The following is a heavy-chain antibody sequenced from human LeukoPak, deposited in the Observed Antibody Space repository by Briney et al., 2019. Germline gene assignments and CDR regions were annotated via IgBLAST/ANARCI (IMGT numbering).Heavy chain of an antibody. J-gene: IGHJ4*02. Sequence: GGSLRLSCAASGFTFSSYSMNWVRQAPGKGLEWVSSISSSSSYIYYADSVKGRFTISRDNAKNSLYLQMNSLRAEDTAVYYCARAPITMVRGVKDYWGQGTLVTVSS. D-gene: IGHD3-10*01. CDR1: GFTFSSYS. CDR3: ARAPITMVRGVKDY. V-gene: IGHV3-21*01. CDR2: ISSSSSYI.